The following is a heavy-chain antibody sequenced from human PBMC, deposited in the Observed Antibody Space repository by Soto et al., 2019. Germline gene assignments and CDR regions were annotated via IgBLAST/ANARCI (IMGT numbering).Heavy chain of an antibody. D-gene: IGHD6-13*01. V-gene: IGHV3-30*03. Sequence: PGGFLRLSCAASGFTFSSYGMHWVRQAPGKGLEWVAVISYDGSNKYYADSVKGRFTISRDNSKNTLYLQMNSLRAEDTAVYYCAGIAAAGMIDYWGQGTLVNVSS. CDR1: GFTFSSYG. CDR3: AGIAAAGMIDY. CDR2: ISYDGSNK. J-gene: IGHJ4*02.